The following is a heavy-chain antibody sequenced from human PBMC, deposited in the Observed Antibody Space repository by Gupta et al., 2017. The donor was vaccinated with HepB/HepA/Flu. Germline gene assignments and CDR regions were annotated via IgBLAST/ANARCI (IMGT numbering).Heavy chain of an antibody. CDR2: IWSDGSSQ. V-gene: IGHV3-33*01. J-gene: IGHJ6*02. Sequence: QVQLVESGGGVVQPGRSLRLSCAASGFTFSSYGMHWVRQTPGKGLEWVAVIWSDGSSQYYTDSVRGRFTISRENSKNTLYLQMSSLRAEDTAVYMCVRDSHYGSGRRMDVWGQGTTVIVSS. CDR3: VRDSHYGSGRRMDV. D-gene: IGHD3-10*01. CDR1: GFTFSSYG.